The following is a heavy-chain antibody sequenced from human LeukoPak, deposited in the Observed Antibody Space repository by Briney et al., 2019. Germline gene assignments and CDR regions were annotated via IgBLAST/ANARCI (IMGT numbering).Heavy chain of an antibody. D-gene: IGHD5-18*01. CDR2: IIPIFGTA. J-gene: IGHJ6*03. Sequence: GASVKVSCKASGGTFSSYAISWVRQAPGQGLEWMGGIIPIFGTANYAQKFQGRVTITADKSTSTAYMELSSLRSEDTAVYYCARDRTAMVFGYYYYYMDVWGKGTTVTVSS. CDR1: GGTFSSYA. CDR3: ARDRTAMVFGYYYYYMDV. V-gene: IGHV1-69*06.